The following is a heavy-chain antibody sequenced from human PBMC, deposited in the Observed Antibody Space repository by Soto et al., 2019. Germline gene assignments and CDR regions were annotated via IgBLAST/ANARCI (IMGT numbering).Heavy chain of an antibody. J-gene: IGHJ6*02. Sequence: GGSLRLSCAASGFTVSSNYMSWVRQAPGKGLEWVSVIYSGGSTSYADSVKGRFTISRDNAKNTLYLQMNSLRAEDTAVYYCARDYYDSSGYWSFGMDVWGQGTTVTVSS. CDR2: IYSGGST. D-gene: IGHD3-22*01. V-gene: IGHV3-53*01. CDR3: ARDYYDSSGYWSFGMDV. CDR1: GFTVSSNY.